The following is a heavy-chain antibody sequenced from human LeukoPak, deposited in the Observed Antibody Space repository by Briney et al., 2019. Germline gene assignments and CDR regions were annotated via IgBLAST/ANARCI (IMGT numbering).Heavy chain of an antibody. CDR2: IYTSGST. D-gene: IGHD2-2*01. CDR3: ARDLKELGYCSSTSCLSNWFDP. CDR1: GGSISSYY. V-gene: IGHV4-4*07. J-gene: IGHJ5*02. Sequence: SETLSLTCTVSGGSISSYYWSWIRQPAGKGLEWIGRIYTSGSTNYNPSLKSRVTMSVDASKNQFSLKLSSVTAADTAVYYCARDLKELGYCSSTSCLSNWFDPWGQGTLVTVSS.